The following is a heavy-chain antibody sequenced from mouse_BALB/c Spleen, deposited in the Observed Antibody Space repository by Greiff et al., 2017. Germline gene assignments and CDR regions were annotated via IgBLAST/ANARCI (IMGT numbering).Heavy chain of an antibody. V-gene: IGHV1S81*02. CDR2: INPSNGRT. CDR3: ATYEPFDY. Sequence: VQLQQPGAELVKPGASVKLSCKASGYTFTSYWMHWVKQRPGQGLEWIGEINPSNGRTNYNEKFKSKATLTVDKSSSTAYMQLSSLTSEDSAVYYCATYEPFDYWGQGTTLTVSS. D-gene: IGHD1-1*01. CDR1: GYTFTSYW. J-gene: IGHJ2*01.